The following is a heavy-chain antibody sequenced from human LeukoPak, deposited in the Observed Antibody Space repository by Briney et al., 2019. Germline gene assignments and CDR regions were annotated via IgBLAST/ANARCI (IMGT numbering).Heavy chain of an antibody. CDR3: ARHSYCTNGVCYPSFDY. CDR1: GYSFTSYW. V-gene: IGHV5-51*01. D-gene: IGHD2-8*01. J-gene: IGHJ4*02. CDR2: IYPGDSDT. Sequence: GESLKISCKGSGYSFTSYWTGWVRQMPGKGLEWMGIIYPGDSDTRYSPSFQGQVTISADKSISAAYLQWSSLKASDTAMYYCARHSYCTNGVCYPSFDYWGQGTLVTVSS.